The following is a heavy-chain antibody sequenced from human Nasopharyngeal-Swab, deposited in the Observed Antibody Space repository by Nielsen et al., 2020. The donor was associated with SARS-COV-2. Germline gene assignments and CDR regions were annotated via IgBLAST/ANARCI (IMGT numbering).Heavy chain of an antibody. J-gene: IGHJ4*02. CDR3: ARARGSGFDY. D-gene: IGHD6-19*01. CDR2: ISYDGSNK. Sequence: GESLKISCAASGFTFSNYAIHWVRQAPGKGLEWVTVISYDGSNKYYADSVKGRFTISRDNSKNSLYLQMNSLRAEDTAVYYCARARGSGFDYWGQGTLVTVSS. CDR1: GFTFSNYA. V-gene: IGHV3-30-3*01.